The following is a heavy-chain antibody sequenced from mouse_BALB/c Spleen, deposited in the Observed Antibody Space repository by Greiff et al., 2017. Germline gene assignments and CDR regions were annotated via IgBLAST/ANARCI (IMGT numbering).Heavy chain of an antibody. V-gene: IGHV5-17*02. CDR2: ISSGSSTI. Sequence: EVQLVESGGGLVQPGGSRKLSCAASGFTFSSFGMHWVRQAPEKGLEWVAYISSGSSTIYYADTVKGRFTISRDTTKNTLFLQMTSLRSEDTAMYYCARSGVTTAPFAYWGQGTLVTVSA. D-gene: IGHD1-2*01. CDR3: ARSGVTTAPFAY. CDR1: GFTFSSFG. J-gene: IGHJ3*01.